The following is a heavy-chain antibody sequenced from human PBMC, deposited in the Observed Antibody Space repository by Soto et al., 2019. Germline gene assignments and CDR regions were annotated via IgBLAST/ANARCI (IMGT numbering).Heavy chain of an antibody. Sequence: QVHLVQSGAEVRKPGSSVKVSCQASGGTLSSSAVSWVRQAPGQGLEWVGGTIPILGTAHYAQQFQGRVTFTADDSTSTADMEWSSLGSEDTAMYFCARGESSDTGDDVWGQGTLVTVSS. CDR3: ARGESSDTGDDV. D-gene: IGHD3-22*01. CDR1: GGTLSSSA. CDR2: TIPILGTA. V-gene: IGHV1-69*01. J-gene: IGHJ4*02.